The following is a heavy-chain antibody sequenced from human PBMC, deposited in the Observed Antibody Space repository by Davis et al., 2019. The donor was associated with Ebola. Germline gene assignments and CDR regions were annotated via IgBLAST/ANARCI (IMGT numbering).Heavy chain of an antibody. CDR2: INVYNGHT. J-gene: IGHJ5*02. V-gene: IGHV1-18*01. CDR1: GYTFSGYA. Sequence: AASVKVSCKPSGYTFSGYAISWVRQAPGQGLEWIGRINVYNGHTNYAQNFQGRVTVSTDTSTSIAYMELRSLRSDDTALYYCARGATTVTTIWFDPWGQGTLVTVSS. D-gene: IGHD4-17*01. CDR3: ARGATTVTTIWFDP.